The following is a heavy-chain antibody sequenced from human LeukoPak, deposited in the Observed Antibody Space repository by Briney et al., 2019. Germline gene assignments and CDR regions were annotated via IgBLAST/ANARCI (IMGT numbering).Heavy chain of an antibody. J-gene: IGHJ4*02. Sequence: GESLKISCKGSGYSFTSHWIGWVRQMPGKGLEWMGIIYPGDSDTRYSPSFQGQVTISADKSISTAYLQWSSLKASDTAMYYCARQLDCSSTSCPAPFDYWGQGTLVTVSS. V-gene: IGHV5-51*01. CDR1: GYSFTSHW. CDR2: IYPGDSDT. CDR3: ARQLDCSSTSCPAPFDY. D-gene: IGHD2-2*01.